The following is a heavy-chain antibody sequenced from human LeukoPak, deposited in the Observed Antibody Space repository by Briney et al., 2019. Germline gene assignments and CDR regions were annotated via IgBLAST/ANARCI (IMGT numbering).Heavy chain of an antibody. CDR3: ARRIAVAGIDAFDI. Sequence: ASVKVSCKASGYTFTSYDINWVRRATGQGLEWMGWMNPNSGNTGYAQKFQGRVTMTRNTSISTAYMELSSLRSEDTAVYYCARRIAVAGIDAFDIWGQGTMVTVSS. CDR2: MNPNSGNT. CDR1: GYTFTSYD. J-gene: IGHJ3*02. D-gene: IGHD6-19*01. V-gene: IGHV1-8*01.